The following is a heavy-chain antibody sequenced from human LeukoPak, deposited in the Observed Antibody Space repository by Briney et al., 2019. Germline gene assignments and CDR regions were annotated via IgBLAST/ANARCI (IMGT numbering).Heavy chain of an antibody. J-gene: IGHJ1*01. D-gene: IGHD2-15*01. V-gene: IGHV3-20*04. CDR1: GFTFDDYG. Sequence: PGGSLRLSCAASGFTFDDYGMSSVRHAPGKGLEWVSGINWNGGSTGYADSVKGRFTISRDNSKNTLYLQMNSLRAEDTAVYYCATSYCSGGSCYPQYFQHWGQGTLVTVSS. CDR3: ATSYCSGGSCYPQYFQH. CDR2: INWNGGST.